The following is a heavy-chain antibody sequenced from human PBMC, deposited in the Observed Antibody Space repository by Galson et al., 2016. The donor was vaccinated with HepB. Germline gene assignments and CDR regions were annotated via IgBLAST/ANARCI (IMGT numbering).Heavy chain of an antibody. V-gene: IGHV3-9*01. Sequence: SLRLSCAASGLTFDEYAMHWVRQAPGKGLEWVSGISWNSARTGYADSVKGRFTISRDNAKNSLYLQMNDLRGDDTAVYFCSRASRLEYTGTSRYYYYHGLDVWGQGASVTVSS. J-gene: IGHJ6*02. CDR3: SRASRLEYTGTSRYYYYHGLDV. CDR1: GLTFDEYA. CDR2: ISWNSART. D-gene: IGHD1-1*01.